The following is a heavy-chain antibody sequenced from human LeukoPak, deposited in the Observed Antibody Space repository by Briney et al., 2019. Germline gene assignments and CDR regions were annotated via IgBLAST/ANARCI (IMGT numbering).Heavy chain of an antibody. CDR3: ARQAATLDY. D-gene: IGHD6-25*01. J-gene: IGHJ4*02. CDR1: GFTFGSYA. V-gene: IGHV3-30*04. Sequence: GGSLSLSCAASGFTFGSYAIHWVRQAPGKGPEWVAAISYDGSDKYYADSVKGRFTISRDNSINTLYLQMNSLRAEDTAVYFCARQAATLDYWGQGTLVTVSS. CDR2: ISYDGSDK.